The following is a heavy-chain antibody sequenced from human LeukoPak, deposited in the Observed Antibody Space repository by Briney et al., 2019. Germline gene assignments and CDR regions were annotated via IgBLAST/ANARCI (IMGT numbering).Heavy chain of an antibody. J-gene: IGHJ4*02. CDR1: GYTFTSYY. CDR2: INPSGGST. CDR3: AREQEADYGAPANFDY. D-gene: IGHD4-17*01. V-gene: IGHV1-46*01. Sequence: ASVEVSCKASGYTFTSYYMHWVRQAPGQGLEWMGIINPSGGSTSYAQKFQGRVTMTRDMSTSTVYMELSSLRSEDTAVYYCAREQEADYGAPANFDYWGQGTLVTVSS.